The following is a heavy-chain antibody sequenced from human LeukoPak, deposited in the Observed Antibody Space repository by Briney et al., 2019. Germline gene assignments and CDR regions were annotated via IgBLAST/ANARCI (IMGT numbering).Heavy chain of an antibody. CDR2: ISYDGSNK. V-gene: IGHV3-30-3*01. Sequence: PGRSLRLSCAASGFTFSSYAMHWVRQAPGKGLEWVAVISYDGSNKYYADSVKGRFIISRDNSKNTLYLQMNSLRAEDTAVYYCARETEMATTLMCFDYWGQGTLVTVSS. CDR3: ARETEMATTLMCFDY. CDR1: GFTFSSYA. D-gene: IGHD5-24*01. J-gene: IGHJ4*02.